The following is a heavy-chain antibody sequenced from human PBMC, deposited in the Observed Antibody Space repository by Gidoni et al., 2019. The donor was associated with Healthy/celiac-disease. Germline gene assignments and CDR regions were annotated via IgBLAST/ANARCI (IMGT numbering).Heavy chain of an antibody. V-gene: IGHV4-39*01. CDR2: SYYSGST. J-gene: IGHJ4*02. Sequence: QLQLQESGPGLVKPSETLSLTCTVSGCSISSSRYYWGWLRQPPGKGLEWIGSSYYSGSTYYNPSLKSRVTISVDTSKNQFSLKLSSVTAADTAVYYCATQGSLIVVVPAAIEPKFDYWGQGTLVTVSS. D-gene: IGHD2-2*01. CDR1: GCSISSSRYY. CDR3: ATQGSLIVVVPAAIEPKFDY.